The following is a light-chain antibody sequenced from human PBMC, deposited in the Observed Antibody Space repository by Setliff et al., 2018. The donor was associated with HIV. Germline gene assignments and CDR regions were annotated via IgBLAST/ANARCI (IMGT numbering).Light chain of an antibody. Sequence: QSVLAQPRSVSGSPGRSVTISCTGTSSDIGGYNYVSWYQQHPGKAPKLMIYDVTKRPSGVPDRFSGSKSGNTASLTISGLQADDEADYYCCSYAGSYTLVFGGGTK. CDR1: SSDIGGYNY. J-gene: IGLJ2*01. V-gene: IGLV2-11*01. CDR3: CSYAGSYTLV. CDR2: DVT.